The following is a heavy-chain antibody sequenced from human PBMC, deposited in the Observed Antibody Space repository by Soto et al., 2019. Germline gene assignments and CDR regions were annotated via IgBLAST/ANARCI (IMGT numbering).Heavy chain of an antibody. V-gene: IGHV1-46*01. J-gene: IGHJ4*02. CDR3: ATRGYCISTSCYYDFDY. D-gene: IGHD2-2*01. CDR2: INPSGGST. CDR1: GYTFTSYY. Sequence: ASVKVSCKASGYTFTSYYMHWVRQAPGQGLEWMGIINPSGGSTSYAQKFQGRVTMTRDTSTSTVYMELSSLRSEDTAVYYCATRGYCISTSCYYDFDYWGQGTLVTVSS.